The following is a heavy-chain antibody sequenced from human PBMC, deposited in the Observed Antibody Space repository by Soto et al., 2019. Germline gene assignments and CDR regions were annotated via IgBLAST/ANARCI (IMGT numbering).Heavy chain of an antibody. CDR2: MHYTGFS. V-gene: IGHV4-59*02. CDR3: ASSPIYCSSTSCYRDHSFDD. J-gene: IGHJ4*02. Sequence: SETLSLTCSFSGDSVTSHYLTWIRQSPEKGLEWIGYMHYTGFSHYNPSLKSRLTISVDRSKNQFTLQLTSVTVADTAVYYCASSPIYCSSTSCYRDHSFDDWGQGTLVTVS. D-gene: IGHD2-2*01. CDR1: GDSVTSHY.